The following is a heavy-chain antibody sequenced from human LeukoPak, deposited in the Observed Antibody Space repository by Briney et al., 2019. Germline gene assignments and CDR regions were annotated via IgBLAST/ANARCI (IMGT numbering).Heavy chain of an antibody. D-gene: IGHD3-3*01. Sequence: GGSLRLSCAASGFTFSSYAMSWVRQAPGKGLEWVSVISGSSTSISRADSVKGRFTISRDNSKNTLFLQMNSLRAEDTAVYYCATLGLGRFFTGEGGYWGQGTLVTVSS. V-gene: IGHV3-23*01. CDR2: ISGSSTSI. J-gene: IGHJ4*02. CDR1: GFTFSSYA. CDR3: ATLGLGRFFTGEGGY.